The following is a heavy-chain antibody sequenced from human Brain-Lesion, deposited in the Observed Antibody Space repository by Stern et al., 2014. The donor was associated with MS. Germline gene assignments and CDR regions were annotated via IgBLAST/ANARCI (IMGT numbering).Heavy chain of an antibody. V-gene: IGHV1-24*01. CDR1: GYTLTELS. CDR3: ATLSPGAGGNYYRHFDY. J-gene: IGHJ4*02. D-gene: IGHD1-26*01. CDR2: FDPEDGET. Sequence: QVQLGQSGAEVQKPGASVKVSCKVSGYTLTELSMHWVRQAPRKGLEWMGGFDPEDGETIYAQKCQGRVTMTEDTSTDTAYMELSSLRSEDTAVYYCATLSPGAGGNYYRHFDYWGQGTLVTVSS.